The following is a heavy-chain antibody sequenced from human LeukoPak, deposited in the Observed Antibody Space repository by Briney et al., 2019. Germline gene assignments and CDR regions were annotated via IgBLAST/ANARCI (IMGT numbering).Heavy chain of an antibody. V-gene: IGHV4-34*01. CDR1: GGSFSGYY. Sequence: SETLSLTCAVYGGSFSGYYWSWIRPPPGKGLEWIGEINHSGSTNYNPSLKSRVTISVDTSKNQFSLKLSSVTAADTAVYYCARATFLTWGQGTLVTVSS. J-gene: IGHJ5*02. CDR3: ARATFLT. CDR2: INHSGST. D-gene: IGHD2/OR15-2a*01.